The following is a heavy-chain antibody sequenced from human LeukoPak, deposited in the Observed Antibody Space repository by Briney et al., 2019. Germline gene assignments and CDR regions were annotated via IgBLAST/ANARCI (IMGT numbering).Heavy chain of an antibody. CDR2: IYHSGNT. V-gene: IGHV4-34*01. CDR1: GGSFSGYY. J-gene: IGHJ3*02. CDR3: ARLKGGAFDI. Sequence: SETLSLTCAVYGGSFSGYYWSWIRQPPGKGLEWIGSIYHSGNTYYNPSLKSRVTISVDTFKNQFSLKLSSVTAADTAVYYCARLKGGAFDIWGQGTMVTVSS.